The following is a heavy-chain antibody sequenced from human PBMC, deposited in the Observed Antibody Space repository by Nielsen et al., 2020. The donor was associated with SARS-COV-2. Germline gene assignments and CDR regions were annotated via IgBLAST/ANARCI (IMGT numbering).Heavy chain of an antibody. Sequence: GGSLRLSCEGPGFTFSSYWMAWVRQAPGKGLEWLANINEAGSDKYYVDSVRGRFTISRDNAKNSLNLQMNGLRADDTAVYYCARGSFGELLSPFDSWGRGTLVTVSS. CDR3: ARGSFGELLSPFDS. V-gene: IGHV3-7*03. CDR2: INEAGSDK. CDR1: GFTFSSYW. J-gene: IGHJ4*02. D-gene: IGHD3-10*01.